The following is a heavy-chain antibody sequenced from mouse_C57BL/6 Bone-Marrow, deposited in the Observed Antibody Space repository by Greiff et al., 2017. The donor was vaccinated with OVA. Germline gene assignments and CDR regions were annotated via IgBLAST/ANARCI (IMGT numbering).Heavy chain of an antibody. J-gene: IGHJ1*03. D-gene: IGHD1-1*01. CDR3: AGETTGGYFDV. CDR1: GFTFSDYG. Sequence: EVKLVESGGGLVKPGGSLKLSCAASGFTFSDYGMHWVRQAPEKGLEWVAYISSGSSTIYYADTVKGRFTISRDNAKNTLFLQMTSLRSEDTAMYHCAGETTGGYFDVWGTGTTVTVSS. CDR2: ISSGSSTI. V-gene: IGHV5-17*01.